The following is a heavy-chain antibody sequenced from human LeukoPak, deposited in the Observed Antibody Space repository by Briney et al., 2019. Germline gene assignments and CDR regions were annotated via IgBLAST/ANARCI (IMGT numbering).Heavy chain of an antibody. V-gene: IGHV1-69*13. CDR2: IIPIFGTA. D-gene: IGHD6-13*01. CDR1: VGTFSSYA. Sequence: SVKVSCKPSVGTFSSYAISWVRQAPGQGREWMGGIIPIFGTANYAQKFQGRVTITADESTSTAYMELSSLRSEDTAVYYCARDSIAAAGNAEYFQHWGQGTLVTVSS. J-gene: IGHJ1*01. CDR3: ARDSIAAAGNAEYFQH.